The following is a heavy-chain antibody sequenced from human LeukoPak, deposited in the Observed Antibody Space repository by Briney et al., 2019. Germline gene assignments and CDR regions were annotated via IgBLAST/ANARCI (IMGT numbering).Heavy chain of an antibody. V-gene: IGHV4-30-2*01. CDR2: IYHSGST. Sequence: SQTLSLTCAVSGGSISSGGYSWSWIRQPPGKGLEWIGYIYHSGSTYYNPSLKSRVTISVDRSKNQFSLKLSSVTAADTAVYYCARGYYDSSGYFIDAFDIWGQGTMVTVSS. D-gene: IGHD3-22*01. CDR1: GGSISSGGYS. J-gene: IGHJ3*02. CDR3: ARGYYDSSGYFIDAFDI.